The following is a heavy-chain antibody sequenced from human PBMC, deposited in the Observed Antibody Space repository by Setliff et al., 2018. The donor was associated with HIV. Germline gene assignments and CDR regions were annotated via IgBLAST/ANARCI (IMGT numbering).Heavy chain of an antibody. CDR3: AKRPGYGYPFHI. Sequence: SETLSLTCTVSGGSITSGDYHWSWIRQPPGKGLEWIGYIYYTGNTFYDPSLKSRVTISIDMSKNQFSLKLTSVAAADTAVYYCAKRPGYGYPFHIWGQGTMVTVSS. CDR1: GGSITSGDYH. CDR2: IYYTGNT. D-gene: IGHD5-18*01. V-gene: IGHV4-30-4*08. J-gene: IGHJ3*02.